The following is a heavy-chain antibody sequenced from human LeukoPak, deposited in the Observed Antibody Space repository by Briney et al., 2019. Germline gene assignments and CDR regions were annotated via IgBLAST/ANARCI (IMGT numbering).Heavy chain of an antibody. Sequence: GGSLRLSCAASGFTFSSYWMHWVRQDPRKGLVWVSRINGDGRNINYADSVRGRFTISRDNAKNSLSLQMNSLRAEDTAVYYCVRDGTYGQFDYWGQGTLVTVSS. D-gene: IGHD3-16*01. CDR3: VRDGTYGQFDY. CDR1: GFTFSSYW. CDR2: INGDGRNI. V-gene: IGHV3-74*01. J-gene: IGHJ4*02.